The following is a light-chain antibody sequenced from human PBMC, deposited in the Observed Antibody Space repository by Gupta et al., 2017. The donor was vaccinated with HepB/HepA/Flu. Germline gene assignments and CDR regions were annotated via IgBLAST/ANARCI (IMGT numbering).Light chain of an antibody. V-gene: IGLV3-19*01. CDR3: NSRDSSGNRP. CDR2: GKN. J-gene: IGLJ3*02. CDR1: SLRNYY. Sequence: SSELTQAPAVSVALGQTVRITCQGDSLRNYYASWYQQKPGQAPVLVIFGKNNRPSGIPDRFSGSSSGDTASLTITGAQAEDEADYYCNSRDSSGNRPFGGGTKLTVL.